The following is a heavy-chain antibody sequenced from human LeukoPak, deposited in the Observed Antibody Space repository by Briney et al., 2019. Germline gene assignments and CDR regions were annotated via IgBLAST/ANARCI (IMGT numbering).Heavy chain of an antibody. D-gene: IGHD3-3*01. V-gene: IGHV1-18*04. CDR1: GYTFTGYY. Sequence: ASVKVSCKASGYTFTGYYVHWVRQAPGQGLEWMGWISGYNGNTNYAQKLQGRVTMTTDTSTSTAYMELRSLRSDDTAVYYCARDAETTYYDFWTGYSWDWGQGTLVTVSS. J-gene: IGHJ4*02. CDR2: ISGYNGNT. CDR3: ARDAETTYYDFWTGYSWD.